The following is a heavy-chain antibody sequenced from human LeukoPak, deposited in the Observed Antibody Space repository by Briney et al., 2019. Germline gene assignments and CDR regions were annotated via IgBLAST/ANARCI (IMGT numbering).Heavy chain of an antibody. V-gene: IGHV4-4*07. CDR2: IYKNGST. Sequence: SETLSLTCTVSGGSISSYYWSWIRQPAGKGLEWIGRIYKNGSTNYNPSPKSRVTMSVDTSKNQFSLKLSSVTAADTAVYYCARAVGSGSFQTYYYYMDVWGKGTTVTISS. CDR1: GGSISSYY. J-gene: IGHJ6*03. D-gene: IGHD3-10*01. CDR3: ARAVGSGSFQTYYYYMDV.